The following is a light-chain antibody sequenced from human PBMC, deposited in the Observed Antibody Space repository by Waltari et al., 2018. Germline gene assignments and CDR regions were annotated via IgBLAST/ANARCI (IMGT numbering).Light chain of an antibody. V-gene: IGLV1-44*01. CDR3: SSWDDSLSAPV. CDR1: TANIGRRN. CDR2: NND. Sequence: VVTQPPSASGTPGQRVSISCSGGTANIGRRNGKWYQQLPGMAPKLLIYNNDQRPSGVPDRFSGSKSGTSASLAISGLHSDDEADYYCSSWDDSLSAPVFGGGTKLTVL. J-gene: IGLJ2*01.